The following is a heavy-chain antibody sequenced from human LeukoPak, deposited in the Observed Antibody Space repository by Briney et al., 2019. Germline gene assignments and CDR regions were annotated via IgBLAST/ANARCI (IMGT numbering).Heavy chain of an antibody. Sequence: ASVEVSCKASGYTFTSYGISWVRQAPGQGLEWMGWISAYNGNTNYAQKLQGRVTMTTDTSTSTAYMELRSLRSDDTAVYYCATSKGDGDAFDIWGQGTMVTVSS. D-gene: IGHD3-16*01. CDR2: ISAYNGNT. CDR1: GYTFTSYG. J-gene: IGHJ3*02. CDR3: ATSKGDGDAFDI. V-gene: IGHV1-18*01.